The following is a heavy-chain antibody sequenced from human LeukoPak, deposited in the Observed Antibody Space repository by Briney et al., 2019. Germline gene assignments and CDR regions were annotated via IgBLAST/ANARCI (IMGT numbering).Heavy chain of an antibody. Sequence: GGSLRLSCAVSGFTFSSHAMNWVRQAPGKGLEWVSYISSGGSTMYYADSVKGRFTISRDNAKNSLYLQMNSLGAEDTAVYYCARDRTLGYWGQGTLVTVSS. CDR1: GFTFSSHA. CDR3: ARDRTLGY. CDR2: ISSGGSTM. J-gene: IGHJ4*02. V-gene: IGHV3-48*03.